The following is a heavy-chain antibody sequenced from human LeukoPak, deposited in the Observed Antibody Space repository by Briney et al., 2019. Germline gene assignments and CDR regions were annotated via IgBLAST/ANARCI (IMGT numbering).Heavy chain of an antibody. J-gene: IGHJ4*02. CDR1: GFSFTNYW. D-gene: IGHD2-15*01. Sequence: QPGGSLRLSCAASGFSFTNYWMSWVRQAPGKGLEWVANVKEDGTTKQYVDSVKGRFTISRDNAKNSLYLQMDSLSAEDTAVYYCVSQEVVPHWGQGTLVSVSS. V-gene: IGHV3-7*01. CDR3: VSQEVVPH. CDR2: VKEDGTTK.